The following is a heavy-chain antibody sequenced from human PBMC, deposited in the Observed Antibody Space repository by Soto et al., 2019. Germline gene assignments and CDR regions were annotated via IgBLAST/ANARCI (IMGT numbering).Heavy chain of an antibody. CDR3: ARDQRYRDPFSASHYYYHMDI. CDR1: GGSIDSANYY. CDR2: IYYSGTT. D-gene: IGHD3-9*01. V-gene: IGHV4-30-4*01. Sequence: SETLSLTCRVSGGSIDSANYYWTWIRQLPGKGPEWIGNIYYSGTTFYNPSLKSRLTISIDTSRNQFSLQLTSVTAADTAVYFCARDQRYRDPFSASHYYYHMDIWGQGTTVTVSS. J-gene: IGHJ6*03.